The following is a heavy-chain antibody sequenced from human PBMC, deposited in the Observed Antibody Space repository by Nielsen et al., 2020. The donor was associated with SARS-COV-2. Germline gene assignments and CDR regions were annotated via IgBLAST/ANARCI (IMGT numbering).Heavy chain of an antibody. CDR1: GFTFSNYR. V-gene: IGHV3-48*04. CDR3: ARDWSRAFDV. J-gene: IGHJ3*01. CDR2: IGSSGTTV. Sequence: GESLKISCEVSGFTFSNYRFNWVRQAPGKGLEWISYIGSSGTTVYYADSVKGRFTTSRDNAKNSMSLQMNSLRVEDTAVYYCARDWSRAFDVWGQGTMVTVSS.